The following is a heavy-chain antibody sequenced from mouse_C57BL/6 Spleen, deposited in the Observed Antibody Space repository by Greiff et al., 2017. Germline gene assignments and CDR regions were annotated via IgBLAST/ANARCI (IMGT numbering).Heavy chain of an antibody. J-gene: IGHJ2*01. V-gene: IGHV1-18*01. CDR3: ARRNDYDQVEYYFDY. CDR1: GYTFTDYN. CDR2: INPNNGGT. Sequence: EVQLQQSGPELVKPGASVKIPCKASGYTFTDYNMDWVKQSHGKSLEWIGDINPNNGGTIYNQKFKGKATLTVDKSSSTAYMELRSLTSEDTAVYYCARRNDYDQVEYYFDYWGQGTTLTVSS. D-gene: IGHD2-4*01.